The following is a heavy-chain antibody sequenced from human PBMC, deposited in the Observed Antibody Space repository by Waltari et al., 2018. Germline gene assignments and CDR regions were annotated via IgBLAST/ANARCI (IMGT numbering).Heavy chain of an antibody. D-gene: IGHD4-17*01. CDR2: IYYSGST. J-gene: IGHJ5*02. CDR1: GGSISSSSYY. Sequence: QLQLQESGPGLVKPSETLSLTCTVSGGSISSSSYYWGWIRQPPGKGLEWIGSIYYSGSTCYNPSRKSRVTISVDTSKNQFSLKLSSVTTADTAVYYGARGGDYPRGWFDPWGQGTLVTVSS. CDR3: ARGGDYPRGWFDP. V-gene: IGHV4-39*07.